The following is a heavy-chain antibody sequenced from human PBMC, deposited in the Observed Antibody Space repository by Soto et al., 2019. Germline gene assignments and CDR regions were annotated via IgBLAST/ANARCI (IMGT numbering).Heavy chain of an antibody. J-gene: IGHJ4*02. CDR1: GFTFSNTW. V-gene: IGHV3-15*01. CDR2: IKTKSDVATT. Sequence: PGGSLRLSCAASGFTFSNTWMNWFLQAPGKGLEWVVRIKTKSDVATTDYAAPVKGRFTISRDDSRNHLYLQMNSLKAEETAVYYCTDRTGNPMSFEYWGQGTMVTVSS. D-gene: IGHD1-1*01. CDR3: TDRTGNPMSFEY.